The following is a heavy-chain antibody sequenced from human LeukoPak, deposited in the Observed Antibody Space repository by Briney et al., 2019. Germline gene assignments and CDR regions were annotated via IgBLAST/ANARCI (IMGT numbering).Heavy chain of an antibody. D-gene: IGHD3-9*01. CDR1: GFIFSNFE. V-gene: IGHV3-48*03. CDR2: ISHTGDI. J-gene: IGHJ4*02. Sequence: PGGSLRLSCAASGFIFSNFEMNWVRQAPGKGLEWVSHISHTGDIKYADSVKGRFTISRDNSKNTRYLQMNSLRPEDTAVYYCARGLQPRNTYYDILTVGGFDYWGQGTLVSVAS. CDR3: ARGLQPRNTYYDILTVGGFDY.